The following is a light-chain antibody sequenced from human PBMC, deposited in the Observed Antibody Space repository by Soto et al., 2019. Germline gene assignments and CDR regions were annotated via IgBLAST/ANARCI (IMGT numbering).Light chain of an antibody. CDR1: QSISSW. CDR2: KAS. J-gene: IGKJ2*01. CDR3: QQQSSSSPYT. V-gene: IGKV1-5*03. Sequence: DLQMTQSPSTLSASVGDRVTITCRASQSISSWVAWYQQKPGKAPNLLIYKASTLGSGVPSRFSGGGSGTEFTLTSSSLQPDDFATYYCQQQSSSSPYTFGQGTKLEIK.